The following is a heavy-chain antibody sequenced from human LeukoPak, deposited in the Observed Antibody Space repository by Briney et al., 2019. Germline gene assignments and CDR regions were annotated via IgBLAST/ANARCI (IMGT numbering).Heavy chain of an antibody. V-gene: IGHV4-59*01. CDR1: GGSISSYY. CDR3: AGSYSSGWHYFDY. Sequence: SETLSLTCTVSGGSISSYYWSWIRQPPGKGLEWIGYIYYSGSTNYNPSLKSRVTISVDTSKNQFSLKLSSVTAADTAVYYCAGSYSSGWHYFDYWGQGTLVTVSS. D-gene: IGHD6-19*01. CDR2: IYYSGST. J-gene: IGHJ4*02.